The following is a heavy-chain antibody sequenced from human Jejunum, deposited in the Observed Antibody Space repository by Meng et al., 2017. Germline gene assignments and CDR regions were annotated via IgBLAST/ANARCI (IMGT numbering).Heavy chain of an antibody. CDR2: IDTAGSGT. CDR3: VRDWSGYTHEFDY. V-gene: IGHV3-74*01. CDR1: GFTFSNYW. Sequence: EVQLVESGGGLVQPGGSLRLSCSGSGFTFSNYWMHWVRQAPGKGLVWVSRIDTAGSGTSYADSVKGRFTISRDNAENTLYLQMNSLRAEDTAVYYCVRDWSGYTHEFDYWGLGTLVTVSS. J-gene: IGHJ4*02. D-gene: IGHD5-24*01.